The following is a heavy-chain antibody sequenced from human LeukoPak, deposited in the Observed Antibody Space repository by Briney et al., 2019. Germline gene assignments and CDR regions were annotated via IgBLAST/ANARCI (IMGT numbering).Heavy chain of an antibody. V-gene: IGHV1-18*01. J-gene: IGHJ1*01. Sequence: ASVTVSCKASGYSFATYGISWVRQAPGQGLEWMGCISPYDGNTKYSQKFQGRVTLTTETSTTTAYMELRNLRSDDTAVYYCAREGDWGQGTLVTVSS. CDR3: AREGD. CDR1: GYSFATYG. CDR2: ISPYDGNT.